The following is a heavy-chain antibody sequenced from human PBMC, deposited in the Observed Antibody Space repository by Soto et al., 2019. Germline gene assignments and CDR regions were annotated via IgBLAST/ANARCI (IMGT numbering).Heavy chain of an antibody. J-gene: IGHJ4*02. CDR2: IKSDGRST. CDR3: ARDRPEILNPTDHPMFDY. CDR1: GFTFSSHW. D-gene: IGHD6-6*01. Sequence: EVQLVESGGGLVQPGGSLRLSCAASGFTFSSHWMHWVRQVPGKGLVWVSRIKSDGRSTAYADSVKGRFTISRDNAKNTLYLQMKSLRVEDTAIYYCARDRPEILNPTDHPMFDYWGQGTLVTVSS. V-gene: IGHV3-74*01.